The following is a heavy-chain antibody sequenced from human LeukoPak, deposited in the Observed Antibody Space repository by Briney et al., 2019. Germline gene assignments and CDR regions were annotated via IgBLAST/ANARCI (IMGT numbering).Heavy chain of an antibody. V-gene: IGHV3-9*01. CDR2: ISWNSGSI. CDR1: GFTFDDYA. CDR3: AKDRAGYFDWLGFFDY. D-gene: IGHD3-9*01. J-gene: IGHJ4*02. Sequence: PGGSLRLSCAASGFTFDDYAMHWVRQAPGKGLEWVSGISWNSGSIDYADSVKGRFTISRDNAKNSLYLQMNSLRAEDTALYYCAKDRAGYFDWLGFFDYWGQGTLVTVSS.